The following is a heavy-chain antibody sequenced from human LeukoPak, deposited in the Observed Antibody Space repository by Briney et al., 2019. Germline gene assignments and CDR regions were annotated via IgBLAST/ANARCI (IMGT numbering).Heavy chain of an antibody. CDR2: IYYSGST. V-gene: IGHV4-39*07. CDR3: ARTAKSRGWYLGNLDS. D-gene: IGHD6-19*01. J-gene: IGHJ4*02. Sequence: KTSETLSLTCTVSGGSISSSSYYWGWIRQPPGKGLEWIGSIYYSGSTYYNPSLKSRVTISIHKSKNLFSLNLSSVTAADTAVYYCARTAKSRGWYLGNLDSWGQGTVVTVSS. CDR1: GGSISSSSYY.